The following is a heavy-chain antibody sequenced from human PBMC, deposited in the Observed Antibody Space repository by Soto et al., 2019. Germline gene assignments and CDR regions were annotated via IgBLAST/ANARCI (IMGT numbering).Heavy chain of an antibody. Sequence: SETLSLTCTVSGGSISSYYWSWIRQPPGKGLEWIGEINHSGSTNYNPSLKSRVTISVDTSKNQFSLKLSSVTAADTAVYYCARGRLLWFGNGMDVWGQGTTVTVSS. CDR2: INHSGST. CDR3: ARGRLLWFGNGMDV. V-gene: IGHV4-34*01. J-gene: IGHJ6*02. CDR1: GGSISSYY. D-gene: IGHD3-10*01.